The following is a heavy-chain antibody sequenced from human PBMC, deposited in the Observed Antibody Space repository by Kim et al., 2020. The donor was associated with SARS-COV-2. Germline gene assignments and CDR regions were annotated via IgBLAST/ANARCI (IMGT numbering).Heavy chain of an antibody. CDR1: GYTFTSYY. CDR3: ARVAFTIFGVVMEYYFDY. D-gene: IGHD3-3*01. CDR2: INPSGGST. J-gene: IGHJ4*02. V-gene: IGHV1-46*01. Sequence: ASVKVSCKASGYTFTSYYMHWVRQAPGQGLEWMGIINPSGGSTSYAQKFQGRVTMTRDTSTSTVYMELSSLRSEDTAVYYCARVAFTIFGVVMEYYFDYWGQGTLVTVSS.